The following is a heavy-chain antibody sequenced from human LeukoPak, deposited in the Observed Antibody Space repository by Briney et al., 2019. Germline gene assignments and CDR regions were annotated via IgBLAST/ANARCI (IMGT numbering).Heavy chain of an antibody. CDR1: GGSISSGDYY. Sequence: SETLSLTCTVSGGSISSGDYYWSWIRQPPGKGLEWIGYIYYSGSTYYNPSLRSRVTMSVDTSKNQFSLKLTSVTAADTAVYYCARLPGCSGSSCYRAFDMWGQGTMVTVSS. CDR2: IYYSGST. V-gene: IGHV4-30-4*01. D-gene: IGHD2-15*01. J-gene: IGHJ3*02. CDR3: ARLPGCSGSSCYRAFDM.